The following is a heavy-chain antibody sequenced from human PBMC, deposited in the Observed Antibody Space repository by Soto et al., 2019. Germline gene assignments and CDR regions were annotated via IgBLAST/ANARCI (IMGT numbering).Heavy chain of an antibody. CDR3: ARWGLGITMVRGVMGYGGMDV. CDR1: GGSISSGGYY. D-gene: IGHD3-10*01. J-gene: IGHJ6*02. CDR2: IYYSGST. V-gene: IGHV4-31*03. Sequence: PSETLSLTCTVSGGSISSGGYYWSWIRQHPGKGLEWIGYIYYSGSTYYNPSLKSRVTISVDTSKNQFSLKASDTAMYYCARWGLGITMVRGVMGYGGMDVWGQGTTVTVSS.